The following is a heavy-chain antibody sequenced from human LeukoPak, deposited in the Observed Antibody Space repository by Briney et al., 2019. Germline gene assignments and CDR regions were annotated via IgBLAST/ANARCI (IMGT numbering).Heavy chain of an antibody. CDR3: ARDPHDKEYDFWSGYYGMDV. CDR1: GGTFSSYT. Sequence: ASVKVSCKASGGTFSSYTISWVRQAPGQGLEWMGRIIPILGIANYAQKFQGRVTITADKSTSTAYMELSSLRSKDTAVYYCARDPHDKEYDFWSGYYGMDVWGQGTTVTVSS. D-gene: IGHD3-3*01. CDR2: IIPILGIA. V-gene: IGHV1-69*04. J-gene: IGHJ6*02.